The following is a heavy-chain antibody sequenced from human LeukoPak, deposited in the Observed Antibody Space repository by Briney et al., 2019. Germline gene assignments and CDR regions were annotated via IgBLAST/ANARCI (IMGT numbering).Heavy chain of an antibody. Sequence: SETLSLTCAVYGGSFSGYYWSWIRQPPGKGLEWIGEINHSGSTNYNPSLKSRVTISVDTSKNQFSLNLRSVTAADTAVYYCARHGSVRSPLGPWGQGTLVTVSS. D-gene: IGHD3-10*01. CDR1: GGSFSGYY. CDR3: ARHGSVRSPLGP. V-gene: IGHV4-34*01. J-gene: IGHJ5*02. CDR2: INHSGST.